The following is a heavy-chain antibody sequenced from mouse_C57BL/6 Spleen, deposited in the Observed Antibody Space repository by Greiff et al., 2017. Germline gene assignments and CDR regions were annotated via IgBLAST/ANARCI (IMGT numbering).Heavy chain of an antibody. Sequence: VQLQESGPELVKPGASVKISCKASGYAFSSSWMNWVKQRPGKGLEWIGRIYPGDGDTNYNGKFKGKATLTADKSSSTAYMQLSSLTSEDSAVYFCAINYYGSSPFDYWGQGTTLTVSS. CDR2: IYPGDGDT. D-gene: IGHD1-1*01. CDR1: GYAFSSSW. V-gene: IGHV1-82*01. J-gene: IGHJ2*01. CDR3: AINYYGSSPFDY.